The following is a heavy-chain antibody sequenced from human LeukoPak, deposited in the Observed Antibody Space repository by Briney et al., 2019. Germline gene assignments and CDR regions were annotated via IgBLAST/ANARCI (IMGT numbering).Heavy chain of an antibody. D-gene: IGHD4-4*01. V-gene: IGHV3-49*04. CDR1: GFSLSDYG. J-gene: IGHJ4*02. CDR3: TRGLDGYNNNGYFDY. Sequence: PGGSLRLSCSASGFSLSDYGMSWVRQAPGKGLEWVGFIRSKAYGGTTEYAASVKGRFTISRDDSKSIAYLQMNSLKTEDTAVYYCTRGLDGYNNNGYFDYWGQGTLVTVSS. CDR2: IRSKAYGGTT.